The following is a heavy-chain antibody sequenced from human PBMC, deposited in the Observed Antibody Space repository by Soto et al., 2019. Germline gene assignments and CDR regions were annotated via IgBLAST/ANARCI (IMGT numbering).Heavy chain of an antibody. Sequence: GGSLRLSCAASGFTFSTYAMSWVRQAPGKGLEWVSGISGSGGSTYYADSVKGRFTISRDNSKNTLYLQMNSLRAEDTAVYYCAKDARITARPYEDYWGQGTLVTVSS. CDR3: AKDARITARPYEDY. V-gene: IGHV3-23*01. CDR2: ISGSGGST. J-gene: IGHJ4*02. CDR1: GFTFSTYA. D-gene: IGHD6-6*01.